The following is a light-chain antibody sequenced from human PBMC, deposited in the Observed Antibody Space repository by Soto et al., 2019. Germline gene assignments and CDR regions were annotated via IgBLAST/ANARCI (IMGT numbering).Light chain of an antibody. CDR1: HSNLGAGYD. Sequence: QYVLTQPPSVSGAPGQRVTISCTGNHSNLGAGYDVHWYQQLPGSAPKLVIFGKRNRTSGVPERFSGSKSGTSASLAITGLQAEDEADYYCQAYDYSLTASVFGGGTQLTVL. J-gene: IGLJ7*01. V-gene: IGLV1-40*01. CDR3: QAYDYSLTASV. CDR2: GKR.